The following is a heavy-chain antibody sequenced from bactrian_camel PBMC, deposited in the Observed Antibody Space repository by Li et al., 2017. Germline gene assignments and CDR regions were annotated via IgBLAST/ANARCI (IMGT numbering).Heavy chain of an antibody. J-gene: IGHJ4*01. Sequence: HVQLVESGGGSVQAGGSLRLSCAASGFPYRSYCMGWFRQAPGKEREGVATIGTSGGRIYYADSVTGHFTVSKDNAKNTLVLRMNNLKPEDTAMYYCAAALDSRRDPSVLLRASGYGYWGQGTQVTVS. D-gene: IGHD1*01. CDR3: AAALDSRRDPSVLLRASGYGY. CDR1: GFPYRSYC. CDR2: IGTSGGRI. V-gene: IGHV3S1*01.